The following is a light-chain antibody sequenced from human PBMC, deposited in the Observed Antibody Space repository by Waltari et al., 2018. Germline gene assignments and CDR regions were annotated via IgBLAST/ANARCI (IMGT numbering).Light chain of an antibody. CDR2: EGS. J-gene: IGLJ2*01. CDR3: CSYGVRTTI. CDR1: SNNFGNYYL. Sequence: QSALTQPASVSGSPGQSITIPCTGGSNNFGNYYLISWYQQHPGKAPKLVIFEGSKRPSGVSDRFSGSHSDNSASLTISGLQAEDEADYYCCSYGVRTTIFGGGTRLTVL. V-gene: IGLV2-23*01.